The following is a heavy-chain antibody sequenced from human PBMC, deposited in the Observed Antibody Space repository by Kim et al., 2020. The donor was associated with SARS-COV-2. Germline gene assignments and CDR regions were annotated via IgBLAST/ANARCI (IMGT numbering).Heavy chain of an antibody. Sequence: GGSLRLSCSASGFAFSSHWMTWVRQVPGKGLEWVASIKEDGSDRFHVDSVKGRMTISRDNTKKSVFLQMNSLRAEDAAVYYCARGLPIFCTGGSCPQRVDVWGHGTTVTVSS. D-gene: IGHD2-15*01. J-gene: IGHJ6*02. CDR3: ARGLPIFCTGGSCPQRVDV. V-gene: IGHV3-7*03. CDR1: GFAFSSHW. CDR2: IKEDGSDR.